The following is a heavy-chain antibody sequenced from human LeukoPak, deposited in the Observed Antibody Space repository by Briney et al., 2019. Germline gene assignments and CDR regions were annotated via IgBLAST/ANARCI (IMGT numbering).Heavy chain of an antibody. D-gene: IGHD2-21*02. CDR2: INHSGST. CDR3: ARGREVTQYFDY. J-gene: IGHJ4*02. Sequence: SETLSLTCAVYGGSFSCYYWSWIRQPPGKGLEWIGEINHSGSTNYNPSLKSRVTISVDTSKNQFSLKLSSVTAADTAVYYCARGREVTQYFDYWGQGTLVTVSS. CDR1: GGSFSCYY. V-gene: IGHV4-34*01.